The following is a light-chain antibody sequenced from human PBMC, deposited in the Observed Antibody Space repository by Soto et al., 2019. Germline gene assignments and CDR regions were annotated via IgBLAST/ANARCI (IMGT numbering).Light chain of an antibody. CDR1: QSISSY. V-gene: IGKV1-39*01. CDR3: QQYNNWPLT. CDR2: AAS. J-gene: IGKJ4*01. Sequence: DIQLTQSPSSLPASVGDSVTLTCRASQSISSYLNWYQQKPGKAPKLLIYAASSLQSGVPSRFSGSGSGTDFTLTISSLQSEDFAVYYCQQYNNWPLTFGGGTKVDIK.